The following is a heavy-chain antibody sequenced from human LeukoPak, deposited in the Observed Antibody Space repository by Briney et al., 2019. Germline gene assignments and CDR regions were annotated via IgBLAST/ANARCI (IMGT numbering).Heavy chain of an antibody. J-gene: IGHJ4*02. Sequence: SETLSLTCTVSGSMYNYYWSWIRQPPGKGLEWIGYIHYNRITNYSPSLKSRVTMSLDTSKNQVSLKLNSVRAADTAVYYCARHISPGGTYAHFDSWGQGTLVTVSS. CDR2: IHYNRIT. D-gene: IGHD1-26*01. CDR3: ARHISPGGTYAHFDS. CDR1: GSMYNYY. V-gene: IGHV4-59*08.